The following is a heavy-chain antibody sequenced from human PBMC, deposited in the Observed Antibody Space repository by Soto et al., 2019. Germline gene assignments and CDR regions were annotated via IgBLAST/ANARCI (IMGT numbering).Heavy chain of an antibody. D-gene: IGHD3-3*01. CDR2: IYYSGST. Sequence: SETLSLTCTVSGGSISSSSYYWGWIRQPPGKGLEWIGSIYYSGSTYYNPSLKSRVTISVDTSRNQFSLKLSSVTAADTAVYYCARGANDFWSGYSNWFDPWGQGTLVTAPQ. CDR1: GGSISSSSYY. V-gene: IGHV4-39*01. CDR3: ARGANDFWSGYSNWFDP. J-gene: IGHJ5*02.